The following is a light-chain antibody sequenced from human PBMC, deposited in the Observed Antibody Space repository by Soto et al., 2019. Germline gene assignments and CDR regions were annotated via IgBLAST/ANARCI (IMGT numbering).Light chain of an antibody. CDR1: ALPDQY. V-gene: IGLV3-25*02. J-gene: IGLJ3*02. CDR2: KDN. CDR3: QSADSSGSYT. Sequence: SYELTQPPSVSVSPGQTARITCSGDALPDQYAYWYQQRPGQAPVLVIYKDNERSTGIPERFSGSTSGTTATLTVSGVQAEDEADYYCQSADSSGSYTFXGGT.